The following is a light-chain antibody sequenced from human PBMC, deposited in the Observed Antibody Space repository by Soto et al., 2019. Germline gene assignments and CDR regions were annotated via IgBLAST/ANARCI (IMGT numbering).Light chain of an antibody. CDR1: QGISNY. V-gene: IGKV1-27*01. CDR3: QKYNSAPWT. CDR2: AAS. J-gene: IGKJ1*01. Sequence: DIQMTQSPSSLSASVGDRVTITCRASQGISNYLAWYQQKPGTVPKLLISAASTLQTGVPSRFNGGGSGTDFTLTISSLQPEDVATYYCQKYNSAPWTFGQGTKVDIK.